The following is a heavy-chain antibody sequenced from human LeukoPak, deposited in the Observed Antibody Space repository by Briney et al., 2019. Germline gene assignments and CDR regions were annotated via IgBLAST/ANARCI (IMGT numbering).Heavy chain of an antibody. V-gene: IGHV3-48*02. CDR3: AKDWGYSSSQGYYFDY. D-gene: IGHD6-13*01. J-gene: IGHJ4*02. Sequence: PGGSLRLSCATSGFSFTDYPMNWVRQAPGKGLEWVSNIRTSAEGANYAYYADSVKGRVTISRDDAKNTLYLHMNSLRDDDTAVYYCAKDWGYSSSQGYYFDYWGQGTLVTVSS. CDR1: GFSFTDYP. CDR2: IRTSAEGANYA.